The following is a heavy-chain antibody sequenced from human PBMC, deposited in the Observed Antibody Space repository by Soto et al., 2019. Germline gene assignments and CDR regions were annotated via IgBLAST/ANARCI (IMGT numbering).Heavy chain of an antibody. J-gene: IGHJ4*02. Sequence: GASVKVSCKASGYTFTSYYMHWVRQAPGQGLEWMGIIIPIFGTANYAQKFQGRVTITADESTSTAYMELSSLRSEDTAVYYCAIEYSSSPPYYPIGYWGQGTLVTVSS. CDR3: AIEYSSSPPYYPIGY. CDR1: GYTFTSYY. V-gene: IGHV1-69*13. CDR2: IIPIFGTA. D-gene: IGHD6-6*01.